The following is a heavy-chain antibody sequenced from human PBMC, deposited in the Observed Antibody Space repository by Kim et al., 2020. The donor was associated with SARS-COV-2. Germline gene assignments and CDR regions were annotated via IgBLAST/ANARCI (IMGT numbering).Heavy chain of an antibody. Sequence: GGSLRLSCAASGFTFSSYAMHWVRQAPGKGLEWVAVISYDGSNKYYADSVKGRFTISRDNSKNTLYLQMNSLRAEDTAVYYCARDGESPAPPYYYGSGSYFYYFDYWGQGTLVTVSS. J-gene: IGHJ4*02. CDR3: ARDGESPAPPYYYGSGSYFYYFDY. CDR2: ISYDGSNK. CDR1: GFTFSSYA. D-gene: IGHD3-10*01. V-gene: IGHV3-30*04.